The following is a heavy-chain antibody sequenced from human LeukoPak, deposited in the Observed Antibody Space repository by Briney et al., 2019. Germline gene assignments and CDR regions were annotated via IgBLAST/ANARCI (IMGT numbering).Heavy chain of an antibody. CDR2: IYYTGST. D-gene: IGHD3-22*01. Sequence: KPSETLSLTCTVSGASISDYYWSWIRQPPGKGLEWIGYIYYTGSTKYNASLTSRVTISVDTSKSEFSLKLTSVTAADTAVYYCATDYDSSGLRYFDLWGRGTLVTVSS. V-gene: IGHV4-59*01. J-gene: IGHJ2*01. CDR3: ATDYDSSGLRYFDL. CDR1: GASISDYY.